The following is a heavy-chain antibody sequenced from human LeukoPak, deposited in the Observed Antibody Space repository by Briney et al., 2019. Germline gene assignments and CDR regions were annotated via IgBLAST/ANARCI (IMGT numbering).Heavy chain of an antibody. V-gene: IGHV1-46*01. Sequence: ASVKVSCKASGYTFTSYYMHWVRQAPGQGLEWMGIINPSGGSTSYAQKFQGRVTMTRDTSTSTVYMELSSLRSEDTAVYYCARTIAVAGTLHDAFDIWGRGTMVTVSS. D-gene: IGHD6-19*01. CDR3: ARTIAVAGTLHDAFDI. CDR2: INPSGGST. J-gene: IGHJ3*02. CDR1: GYTFTSYY.